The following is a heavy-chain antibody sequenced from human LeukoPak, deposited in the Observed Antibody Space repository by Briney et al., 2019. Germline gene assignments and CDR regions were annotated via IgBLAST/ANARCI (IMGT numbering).Heavy chain of an antibody. D-gene: IGHD3-22*01. J-gene: IGHJ4*02. V-gene: IGHV1-2*02. CDR3: ARDRYYYDSSGIGDY. CDR2: INPNSGGT. Sequence: ASVKVSCKASGYTFTGYYMHWVRQAPGQGLEWMGWINPNSGGTNYAQKFQGRVTMTRDTSISTAYMELSRLRSDDTAVYYCARDRYYYDSSGIGDYWGQGTLVTVSS. CDR1: GYTFTGYY.